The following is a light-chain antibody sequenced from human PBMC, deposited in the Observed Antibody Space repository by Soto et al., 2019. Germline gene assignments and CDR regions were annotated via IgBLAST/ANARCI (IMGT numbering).Light chain of an antibody. V-gene: IGLV1-44*01. CDR3: AAWDDSRNALYV. CDR2: SNT. Sequence: QSVLTQPPSASGTPGQRVTISCSGSSSNIGSNTVNWYQQLPGTAPKLLIYSNTQRPSGVPDRFSGSKSGTSASLAISGLQSEDEADYYCAAWDDSRNALYVFGTGTKLTVL. CDR1: SSNIGSNT. J-gene: IGLJ1*01.